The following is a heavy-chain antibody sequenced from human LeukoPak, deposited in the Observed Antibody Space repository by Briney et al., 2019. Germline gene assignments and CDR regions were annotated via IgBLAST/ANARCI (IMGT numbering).Heavy chain of an antibody. CDR3: AGSGYVWELLRPWLERYYYYYYMDV. Sequence: SETLSLTCTVSGDSISSGDYYWSWIRQPAGKGLEWIGRISSSGSTNYNPSLKSRVTISVDTSKNQFSLKLSSVTAADTAVYYCAGSGYVWELLRPWLERYYYYYYMDVWGKGTTVTVSS. D-gene: IGHD1-26*01. V-gene: IGHV4-61*02. CDR2: ISSSGST. J-gene: IGHJ6*03. CDR1: GDSISSGDYY.